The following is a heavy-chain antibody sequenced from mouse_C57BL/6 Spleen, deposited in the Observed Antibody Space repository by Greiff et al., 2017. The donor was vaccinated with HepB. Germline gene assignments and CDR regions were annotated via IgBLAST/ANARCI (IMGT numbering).Heavy chain of an antibody. Sequence: QVQLQQPGAELVMPGASVKLSCKASGYTFTSYWMHWVKQRPGQGLEWIGEIDPSDSYTNYNQKFKGKSTLTVDKSSSTAYMQLSSLTSEDSAVYYCASTTDYYAMDYWGQGTSVTVAS. CDR1: GYTFTSYW. D-gene: IGHD1-1*01. J-gene: IGHJ4*01. CDR2: IDPSDSYT. CDR3: ASTTDYYAMDY. V-gene: IGHV1-69*01.